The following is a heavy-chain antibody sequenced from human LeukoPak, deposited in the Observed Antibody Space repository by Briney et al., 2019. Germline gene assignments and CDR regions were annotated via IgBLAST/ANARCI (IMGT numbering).Heavy chain of an antibody. CDR2: INTDGSIT. D-gene: IGHD1-26*01. J-gene: IGHJ3*02. CDR3: ARVELRGDHDAFDI. Sequence: GGSLRLSCAASGFTFSDYWIHWVRQAPGKGLVWVSRINTDGSITNYADSVKGRFSISRDNAKNSLYLQMNSLRAEDTAVYYCARVELRGDHDAFDIWGQGTMVTVSS. CDR1: GFTFSDYW. V-gene: IGHV3-74*01.